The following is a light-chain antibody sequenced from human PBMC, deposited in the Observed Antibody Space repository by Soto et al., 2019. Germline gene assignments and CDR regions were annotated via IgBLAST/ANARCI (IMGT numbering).Light chain of an antibody. CDR1: QSVSSS. CDR2: GAS. V-gene: IGKV3-15*01. Sequence: EIVMTQSPATLSVSPGERATLSCRASQSVSSSLAWYQQKPGHAPRLLIYGASTRATGIPARFSGSGSETEFTLTISSLQSEDFAVYYCQHYNNWWTFGQGTKVEIK. J-gene: IGKJ1*01. CDR3: QHYNNWWT.